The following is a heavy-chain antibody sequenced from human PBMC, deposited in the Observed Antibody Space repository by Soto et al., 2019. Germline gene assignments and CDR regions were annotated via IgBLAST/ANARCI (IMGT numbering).Heavy chain of an antibody. D-gene: IGHD1-1*01. Sequence: SVKVSCKASGGTFSSYAISWVRQAPGQGLEWMGGIIPIFGTANYAQKFQGRVTITADKSTSTAYMELSSLRSEDTAVYYCARDILDDSDAPWGQGTLGTVSS. J-gene: IGHJ5*02. CDR2: IIPIFGTA. V-gene: IGHV1-69*06. CDR1: GGTFSSYA. CDR3: ARDILDDSDAP.